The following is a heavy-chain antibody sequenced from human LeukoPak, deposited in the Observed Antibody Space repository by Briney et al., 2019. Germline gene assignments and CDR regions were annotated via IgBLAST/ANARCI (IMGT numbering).Heavy chain of an antibody. D-gene: IGHD6-19*01. CDR2: IYSGGST. V-gene: IGHV3-53*05. Sequence: PGGSLRLSCAASGFTVSSNYMSWVRQAPGKELEWVSVIYSGGSTYYADSVKGRFTISRDNSKNTLSLQMGSLRAEDLAVYYCARRAPGFSSGWLDYWGQGTLVTVSS. CDR3: ARRAPGFSSGWLDY. CDR1: GFTVSSNY. J-gene: IGHJ4*02.